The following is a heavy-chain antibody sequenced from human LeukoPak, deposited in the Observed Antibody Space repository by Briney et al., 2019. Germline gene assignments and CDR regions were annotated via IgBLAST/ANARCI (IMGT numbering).Heavy chain of an antibody. CDR2: ISSSGSTI. CDR3: ARDGQRGDFDY. Sequence: GGSLRLSCAASGFTFSNAWMSWVRQAPGKGLEWVSYISSSGSTIYYADSVKGRFTISRDNAKNSLYLQMNSLRAEDTAVYYCARDGQRGDFDYWGQGTLVTVSS. D-gene: IGHD2-2*01. V-gene: IGHV3-11*04. CDR1: GFTFSNAW. J-gene: IGHJ4*02.